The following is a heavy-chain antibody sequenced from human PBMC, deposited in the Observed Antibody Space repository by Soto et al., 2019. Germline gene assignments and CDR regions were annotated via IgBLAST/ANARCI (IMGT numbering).Heavy chain of an antibody. CDR2: ISYDGSNK. V-gene: IGHV3-30*18. Sequence: GGSLRLSCAASGFTFSSYGMHWVRQAPGKGLEWVAVISYDGSNKYYADSVKGRFTISRDNSKNTLYLQMNSLRAEDTAVYYCAKDGDGIGMTGYFDYWGQGTLVTVSS. CDR3: AKDGDGIGMTGYFDY. D-gene: IGHD3-9*01. J-gene: IGHJ4*02. CDR1: GFTFSSYG.